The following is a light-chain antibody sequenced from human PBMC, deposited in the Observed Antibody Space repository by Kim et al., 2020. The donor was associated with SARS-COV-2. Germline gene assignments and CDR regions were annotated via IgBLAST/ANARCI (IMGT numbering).Light chain of an antibody. J-gene: IGKJ2*01. CDR3: QQRDKWPPLDT. V-gene: IGKV3-11*01. CDR2: DAT. Sequence: SAGKGATLSCRARQIVSNSLAWYQQKPGQAPSLLIYDATSRATGIPDRFSCSGSGTDFTLTISSLEPDDFAVYYCQQRDKWPPLDTFGQGTKLEI. CDR1: QIVSNS.